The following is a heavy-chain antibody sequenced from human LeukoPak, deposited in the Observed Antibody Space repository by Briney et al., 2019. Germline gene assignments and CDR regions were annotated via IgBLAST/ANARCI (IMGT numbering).Heavy chain of an antibody. D-gene: IGHD2-2*01. CDR1: GGSFSSFY. J-gene: IGHJ6*02. CDR3: ARALQCTSASCYRDYYFGMDV. CDR2: INHTGSA. V-gene: IGHV4-34*01. Sequence: SSETLSLTCTVYGGSFSSFYWSWIRQSPGKGLEWIGEINHTGSANCNPSLKSRVTMSVDTSKNQFSLNLTSVNAADTAVYYCARALQCTSASCYRDYYFGMDVWGQGTTVTVSS.